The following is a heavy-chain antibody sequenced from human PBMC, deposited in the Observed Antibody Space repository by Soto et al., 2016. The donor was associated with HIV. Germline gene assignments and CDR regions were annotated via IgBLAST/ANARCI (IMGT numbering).Heavy chain of an antibody. D-gene: IGHD3-10*01. CDR3: ARDRGYYYGSGSSKAVYYYGMDV. Sequence: EVQLVESGGGVVRPGGSLRLSCAASGFTFDDYGMSWVRQAPGKGLEWVSGINWNGGSTGYADSVKGRFTISRDNAKNSLYLQMNSLRAEDTALYYCARDRGYYYGSGSSKAVYYYGMDVWGQETTVTVSS. CDR2: INWNGGST. CDR1: GFTFDDYG. V-gene: IGHV3-20*04. J-gene: IGHJ6*02.